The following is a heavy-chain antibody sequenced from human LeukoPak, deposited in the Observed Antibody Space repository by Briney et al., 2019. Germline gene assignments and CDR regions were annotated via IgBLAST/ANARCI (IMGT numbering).Heavy chain of an antibody. Sequence: GGSLRLSCAASGFTFSSYGMHWVRQAPGKGLEWVAVISYDGSNKYYADSVKGRFTISRDNSKNTLHLQMNSLRAEDTAVYYCAKGSSGASGYYGMDVWGQGTTVTVSS. CDR3: AKGSSGASGYYGMDV. V-gene: IGHV3-30*18. J-gene: IGHJ6*02. D-gene: IGHD6-6*01. CDR2: ISYDGSNK. CDR1: GFTFSSYG.